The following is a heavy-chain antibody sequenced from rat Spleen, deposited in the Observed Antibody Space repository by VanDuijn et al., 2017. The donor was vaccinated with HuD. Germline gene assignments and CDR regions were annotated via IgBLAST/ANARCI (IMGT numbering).Heavy chain of an antibody. Sequence: EVQLVESDGGLVQPGRSLKLSCAASGFTFSDYYMAWVRQAPTKGLEWVASITNTGGNTYYPDSVRGRFTISRDDAKSTLYLQMNSLRSEDTATYYCTRGDAWGQGASVTVSS. CDR3: TRGDA. CDR2: ITNTGGNT. V-gene: IGHV5-25*01. J-gene: IGHJ4*01. CDR1: GFTFSDYY.